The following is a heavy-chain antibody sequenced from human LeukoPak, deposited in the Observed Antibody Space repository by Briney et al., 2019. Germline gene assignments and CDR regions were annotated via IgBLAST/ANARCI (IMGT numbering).Heavy chain of an antibody. V-gene: IGHV1-8*01. J-gene: IGHJ6*02. CDR3: ASGYYDMARTNYYGMDV. Sequence: GASVKVSCKASGYTFTSYDINWVRQATGQGLEWMGWMNPNSGNTGYAQKFQGRVTMTRNTSISTAYMELSSLRSEDTAVYYCASGYYDMARTNYYGMDVWGQGTTVTVSS. CDR2: MNPNSGNT. D-gene: IGHD3-9*01. CDR1: GYTFTSYD.